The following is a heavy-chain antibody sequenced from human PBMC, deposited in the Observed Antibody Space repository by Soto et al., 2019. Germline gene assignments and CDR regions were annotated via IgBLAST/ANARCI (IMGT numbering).Heavy chain of an antibody. V-gene: IGHV4-34*01. Sequence: QVQLQQWGAGLLKPSETLSLTCAVYGGSFSGYYWSWIRQPPGKGLEWIGESNHSGSTNYNPSLKSRVTISVDTSKNQFSLKLSSVTAADTAVYYCARGLVPAASHCFDYWGQGTLVTVSS. D-gene: IGHD2-2*01. J-gene: IGHJ4*02. CDR3: ARGLVPAASHCFDY. CDR2: SNHSGST. CDR1: GGSFSGYY.